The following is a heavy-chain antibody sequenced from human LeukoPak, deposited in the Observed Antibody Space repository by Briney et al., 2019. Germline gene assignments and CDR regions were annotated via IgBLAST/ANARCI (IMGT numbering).Heavy chain of an antibody. J-gene: IGHJ2*01. CDR1: GDSISSFY. CDR3: AREGYSSGWYRGYFDL. V-gene: IGHV4-4*07. CDR2: IYTNGDI. D-gene: IGHD6-19*01. Sequence: SETLSLTCTVSGDSISSFYWSWIRQPAGKGLEWIGRIYTNGDINYNSSLKSRVTMSIDTSMNQFSLNLRSLTAADTAVYYCAREGYSSGWYRGYFDLWGRGTLVTVSS.